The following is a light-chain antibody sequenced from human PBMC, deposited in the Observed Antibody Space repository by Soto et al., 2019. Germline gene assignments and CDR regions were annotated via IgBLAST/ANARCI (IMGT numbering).Light chain of an antibody. Sequence: QSALTQPASVSGSPGQSITISCTGTTSFVGSYNFVSWYQQLPGKAPQVLIYEDTKRPSGVSNRFSGSISVSTASLTISGLQAEDEADYHCCSYVGASTYVFGTGTKLTVL. CDR1: TSFVGSYNF. CDR2: EDT. J-gene: IGLJ1*01. CDR3: CSYVGASTYV. V-gene: IGLV2-23*01.